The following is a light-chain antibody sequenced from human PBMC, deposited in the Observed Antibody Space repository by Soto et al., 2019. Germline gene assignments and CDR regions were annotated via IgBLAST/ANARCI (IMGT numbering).Light chain of an antibody. CDR1: QSIDNY. CDR2: AAS. Sequence: DIQMTQSPSSLPASVGDRVTITCRASQSIDNYLNWHQQKPGKAPNLLIYAASTLLSGVPSRFSGRGSGTHFTLTISSLQPEDFATYYCQQSYSSPETFGQGTKVEIK. J-gene: IGKJ1*01. CDR3: QQSYSSPET. V-gene: IGKV1-39*01.